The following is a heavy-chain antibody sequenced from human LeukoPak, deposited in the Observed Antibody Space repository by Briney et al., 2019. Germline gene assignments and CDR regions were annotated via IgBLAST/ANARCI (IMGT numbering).Heavy chain of an antibody. Sequence: ASVKVSCKASGYTFTNYYIHWVRQVPGQGLEWMGLIYPNDNYTTYAPRFQGRVTMTNDASTSTVYMELNSLRSEDTAVFYCARGDGIDYWGQGALVTVSS. V-gene: IGHV1-46*01. CDR3: ARGDGIDY. CDR2: IYPNDNYT. CDR1: GYTFTNYY. J-gene: IGHJ4*02.